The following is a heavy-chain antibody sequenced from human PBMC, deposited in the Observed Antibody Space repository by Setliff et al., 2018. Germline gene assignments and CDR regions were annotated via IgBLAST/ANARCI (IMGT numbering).Heavy chain of an antibody. J-gene: IGHJ3*02. CDR2: FDPEDGET. Sequence: ASVKVSCKVSGYTLTELSMHWVRQAPGKGLEWMGGFDPEDGETIYAQKFQGRVTMTEDTSTDTAHMELSSLRSEDTAVYYCATNSGGNTIDAFDIWGQGTMVTVSS. CDR1: GYTLTELS. D-gene: IGHD2-15*01. CDR3: ATNSGGNTIDAFDI. V-gene: IGHV1-24*01.